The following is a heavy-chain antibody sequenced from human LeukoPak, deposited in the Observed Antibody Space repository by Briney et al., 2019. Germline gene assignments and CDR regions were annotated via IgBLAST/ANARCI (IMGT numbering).Heavy chain of an antibody. CDR1: GYSFTSYG. CDR2: VSAYDGST. CDR3: ARGGRDGMDV. D-gene: IGHD3-10*01. V-gene: IGHV1-18*01. Sequence: ASVKVSCKASGYSFTSYGFTWVRRAPGQGLEWMGWVSAYDGSTNYAQKIRGRVTMTTDASKNTVYMELRSLRFDDTAVYYCARGGRDGMDVWGQGTTVTISS. J-gene: IGHJ6*02.